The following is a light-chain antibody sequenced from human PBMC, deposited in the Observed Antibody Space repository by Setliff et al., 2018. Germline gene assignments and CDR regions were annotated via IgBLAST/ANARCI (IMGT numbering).Light chain of an antibody. J-gene: IGLJ2*01. CDR3: QSYDSSLSGSGVV. V-gene: IGLV1-40*01. CDR2: GNS. Sequence: QSVLTQPPSVSGTPGQRVTISCTGSSSSIGAGYDVHWYQQFSGTAPKLLIYGNSNRPSGVPDRFSGSKSATSAPLAITGLQAEDEADYYCQSYDSSLSGSGVVFGGGTK. CDR1: SSSIGAGYD.